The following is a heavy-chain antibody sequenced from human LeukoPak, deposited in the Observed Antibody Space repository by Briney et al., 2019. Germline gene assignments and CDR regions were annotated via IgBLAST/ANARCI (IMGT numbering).Heavy chain of an antibody. Sequence: SQTLSLTCAVSGCSISSGRYASSWIRHPPGKGLEWIRYIYHRGSTYYNPSLKSRVTISVDRSKNQFSLKLSSVTAADTAVYYCARGYHYYGSGSYYIDWFEPWGRGALVSVSS. V-gene: IGHV4-30-2*01. D-gene: IGHD3-10*01. CDR1: GCSISSGRYA. CDR2: IYHRGST. J-gene: IGHJ5*02. CDR3: ARGYHYYGSGSYYIDWFEP.